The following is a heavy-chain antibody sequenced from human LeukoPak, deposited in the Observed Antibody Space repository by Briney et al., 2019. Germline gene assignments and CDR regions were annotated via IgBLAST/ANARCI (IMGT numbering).Heavy chain of an antibody. CDR1: GFTFNDYY. CDR2: ISSSGTTI. J-gene: IGHJ4*02. V-gene: IGHV3-11*01. CDR3: AKLRAVTTLDY. Sequence: PGGSLRLSCAASGFTFNDYYMSWIRQAPGKGLEWVSYISSSGTTIYYADSVKGRFTISRDNAKNSLYLQMNSLRAEDTAVYYCAKLRAVTTLDYWGQGTLVTVSS. D-gene: IGHD4-17*01.